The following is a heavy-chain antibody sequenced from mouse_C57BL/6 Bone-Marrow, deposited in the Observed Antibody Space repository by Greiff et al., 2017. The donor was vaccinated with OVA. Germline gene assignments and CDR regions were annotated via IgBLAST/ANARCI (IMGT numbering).Heavy chain of an antibody. Sequence: EVQLVESGGGLVQPKGSLKLSCAASGFTFNTYAMHWVRQAPGKGLEWVARIRSKSSNYATYYADSVKDRFTISRDDSQSMLYLQMNNLKTEDTAMYYCVRGTTVVANYYAMDYWGQGTSVTVSS. D-gene: IGHD1-1*01. CDR1: GFTFNTYA. CDR3: VRGTTVVANYYAMDY. V-gene: IGHV10-3*01. CDR2: IRSKSSNYAT. J-gene: IGHJ4*01.